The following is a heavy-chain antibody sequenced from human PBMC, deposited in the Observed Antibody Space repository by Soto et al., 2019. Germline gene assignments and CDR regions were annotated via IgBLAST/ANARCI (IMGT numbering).Heavy chain of an antibody. V-gene: IGHV1-69*06. Sequence: QVQLMQSGAEVKKSGSSVKVSCKASGGTFSTFAFTWVRQAPGQGLEWMGGIIPVFAKATYARKFQGRLTITADRSTTTAFMELSGLSSEDTAVYYCAREPSKGDNWKYVGWFDPWGQGTLVTVSS. D-gene: IGHD1-7*01. CDR2: IIPVFAKA. CDR1: GGTFSTFA. CDR3: AREPSKGDNWKYVGWFDP. J-gene: IGHJ5*02.